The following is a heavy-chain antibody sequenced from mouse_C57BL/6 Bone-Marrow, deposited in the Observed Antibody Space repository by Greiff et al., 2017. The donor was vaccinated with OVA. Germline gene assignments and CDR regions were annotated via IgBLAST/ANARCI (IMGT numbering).Heavy chain of an antibody. CDR1: GFNIKDDY. Sequence: LVESGAELVRPGASVKLSCTASGFNIKDDYMHWVKQRPEQGLEWIGWIDPENGDTEYASKFQGKATITADTSSNTAYLQLSSLTAEDTAVYYCFYAWFAYWGQGTLVTVSA. CDR3: FYAWFAY. D-gene: IGHD2-12*01. CDR2: IDPENGDT. V-gene: IGHV14-4*01. J-gene: IGHJ3*01.